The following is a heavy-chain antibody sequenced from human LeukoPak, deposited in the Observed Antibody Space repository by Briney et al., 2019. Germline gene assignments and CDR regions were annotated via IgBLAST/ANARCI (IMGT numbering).Heavy chain of an antibody. Sequence: ASVKVSCKASGYTLTTYDINWVRQATGQGLEWMGWMNPNSGNTGYAQKFQGRVTMTRNTSISTAHMELSSLRSEDTAAYYCAIHIGYCSGGSCYGESYFDYWGQGTLVTVSS. J-gene: IGHJ4*02. D-gene: IGHD2-15*01. CDR1: GYTLTTYD. CDR3: AIHIGYCSGGSCYGESYFDY. CDR2: MNPNSGNT. V-gene: IGHV1-8*01.